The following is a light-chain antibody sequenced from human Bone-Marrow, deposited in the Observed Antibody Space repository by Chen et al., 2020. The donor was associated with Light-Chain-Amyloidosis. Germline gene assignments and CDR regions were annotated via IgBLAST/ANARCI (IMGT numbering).Light chain of an antibody. CDR3: QSYDDGIASVI. Sequence: NVILTQPHSVSESPGKTVTISCTGSSGSLDSNYVQWYQQRPGSAPTIVIYEDNQRPSPVPDRVSGSIDSSSNSASLTISGLKTEDEADYYCQSYDDGIASVIFGGGTKLTVL. CDR1: SGSLDSNY. J-gene: IGLJ2*01. V-gene: IGLV6-57*02. CDR2: EDN.